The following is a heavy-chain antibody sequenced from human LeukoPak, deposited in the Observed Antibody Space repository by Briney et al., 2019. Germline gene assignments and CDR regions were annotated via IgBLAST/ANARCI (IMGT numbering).Heavy chain of an antibody. CDR3: ARAGYYGDDAFDL. Sequence: PGGSLRLSCVASGFIIGSYRMSWVRQAPGKGLEWVANIRQDGSEKYYVDSVKGRLTISRDNAKNSLYLQMNNLTAADTAIYYCARAGYYGDDAFDLWGQGTRVTVSS. CDR2: IRQDGSEK. D-gene: IGHD2/OR15-2a*01. J-gene: IGHJ3*01. CDR1: GFIIGSYR. V-gene: IGHV3-7*01.